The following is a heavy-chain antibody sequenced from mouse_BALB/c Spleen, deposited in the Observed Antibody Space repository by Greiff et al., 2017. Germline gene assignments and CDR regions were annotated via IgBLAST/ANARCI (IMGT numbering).Heavy chain of an antibody. CDR1: GYSITSGYY. V-gene: IGHV3-6*02. CDR2: ISYDGSN. D-gene: IGHD2-1*01. Sequence: EVQLQQSGPGLVKPSQSLSLTCSVTGYSITSGYYWNWIRQFPGNKLEWMGYISYDGSNNYNPSLKNRISITRDTSKNQFFLKLNSVTTEDTATYYCARVRYGNYVDYWGQGTTLTVSS. J-gene: IGHJ2*01. CDR3: ARVRYGNYVDY.